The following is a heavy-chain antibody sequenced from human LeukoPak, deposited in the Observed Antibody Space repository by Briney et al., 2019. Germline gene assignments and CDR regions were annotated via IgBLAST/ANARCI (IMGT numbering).Heavy chain of an antibody. V-gene: IGHV3-23*01. Sequence: GGSLRLSCAASRFTFSDHYMSWIRQAPGKGLEWVSAISGSGGSTYYADSVKGRFTISRDNSKNTLYLQMNSLRAEDTAVYYCAKGLPPPDYYGMDVWGQGTTVTVSS. D-gene: IGHD1-14*01. CDR1: RFTFSDHY. J-gene: IGHJ6*02. CDR3: AKGLPPPDYYGMDV. CDR2: ISGSGGST.